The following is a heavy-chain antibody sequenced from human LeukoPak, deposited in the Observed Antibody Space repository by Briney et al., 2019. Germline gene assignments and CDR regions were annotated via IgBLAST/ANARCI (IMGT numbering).Heavy chain of an antibody. CDR3: AHTNQKKKGIAVAVGY. Sequence: SGPTLVNPTQTLTLTCTFSGFSLPTSGVGVGWIRQPPGKALEWLALIYWDDDKRYSPSLKSRLTITKDTSKNQVVFTMTNMDPVDTATYYCAHTNQKKKGIAVAVGYWGQGTLVTVSS. J-gene: IGHJ4*02. V-gene: IGHV2-5*02. D-gene: IGHD6-19*01. CDR1: GFSLPTSGVG. CDR2: IYWDDDK.